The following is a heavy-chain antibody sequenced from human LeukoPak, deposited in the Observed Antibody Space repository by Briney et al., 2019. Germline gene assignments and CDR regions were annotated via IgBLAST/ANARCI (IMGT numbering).Heavy chain of an antibody. CDR1: GFTFSSYA. Sequence: HAGGSLRLSCAASGFTFSSYAMHWFRQAPGKGLEWVAVISYDGSNKYYADSVKGRFTISRDNSKNTLYLQMNSLRAEDTAVYYCAKEEGPSSGWYLNGMDVWGQGTTVTVSS. D-gene: IGHD6-19*01. CDR2: ISYDGSNK. J-gene: IGHJ6*02. V-gene: IGHV3-30-3*01. CDR3: AKEEGPSSGWYLNGMDV.